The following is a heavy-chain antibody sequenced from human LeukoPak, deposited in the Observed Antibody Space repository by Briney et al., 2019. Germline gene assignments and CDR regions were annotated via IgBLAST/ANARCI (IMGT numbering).Heavy chain of an antibody. Sequence: SETLSLTCTVSGGSISSYYWSWIRQPPGKGLEWIGYIYYSGSTYYNPSLKSRVTISVDTSKNQFSLKLSSVTAADTAVYYCARASWTRIAVAGSGAFDIWGQGTMVTVSS. J-gene: IGHJ3*02. V-gene: IGHV4-59*08. CDR2: IYYSGST. CDR1: GGSISSYY. CDR3: ARASWTRIAVAGSGAFDI. D-gene: IGHD6-19*01.